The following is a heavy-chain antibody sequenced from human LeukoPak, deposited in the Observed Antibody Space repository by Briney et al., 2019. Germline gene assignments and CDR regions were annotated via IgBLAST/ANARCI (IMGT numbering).Heavy chain of an antibody. D-gene: IGHD3-16*02. V-gene: IGHV4-59*08. Sequence: SETLFLTCTVSGGYLSRYHWSWLRQPPGQGLEGIGYIYYSGTTNYIPSLQGRATTSMDTSKNQSSRKLGSVTSADTAVYYWARRNPTEDYVLGSYLYFDYWNQETLVTVS. CDR3: ARRNPTEDYVLGSYLYFDY. CDR1: GGYLSRYH. CDR2: IYYSGTT. J-gene: IGHJ4*01.